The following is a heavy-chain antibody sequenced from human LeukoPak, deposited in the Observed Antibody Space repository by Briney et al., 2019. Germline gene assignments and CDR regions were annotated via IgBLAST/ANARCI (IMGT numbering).Heavy chain of an antibody. CDR3: AREPIYDFWSGYLDPYYYYYGMDV. D-gene: IGHD3-3*01. CDR2: INPNSGGT. V-gene: IGHV1-2*02. CDR1: GYTSTDYY. Sequence: ASVKVSCKASGYTSTDYYMHWVRQAPGQGLEWMGWINPNSGGTNYAQKFQGRVTMTRDTSISTAYMELSRLRSDDTAVYYCAREPIYDFWSGYLDPYYYYYGMDVWGQGTTVTVSS. J-gene: IGHJ6*02.